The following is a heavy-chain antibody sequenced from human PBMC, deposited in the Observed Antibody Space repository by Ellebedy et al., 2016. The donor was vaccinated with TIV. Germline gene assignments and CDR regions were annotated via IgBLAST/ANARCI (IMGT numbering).Heavy chain of an antibody. Sequence: SGPTLVXPTPTLTLTCTFSGFSLSTSGVDVGWIRQPPGKALEWLALIYWDDDKHYSPSLKSRLTITKDTSKNQVVLTMTNMDPVDTATYYCAHTKRCSSSSCSVKVADVWGPGTAVTVSS. J-gene: IGHJ6*02. V-gene: IGHV2-5*02. CDR3: AHTKRCSSSSCSVKVADV. D-gene: IGHD2-2*01. CDR1: GFSLSTSGVD. CDR2: IYWDDDK.